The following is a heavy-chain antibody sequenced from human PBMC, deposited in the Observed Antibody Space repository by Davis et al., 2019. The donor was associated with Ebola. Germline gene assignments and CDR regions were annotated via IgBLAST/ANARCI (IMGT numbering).Heavy chain of an antibody. CDR1: GGSFSGYY. CDR2: INHSGST. J-gene: IGHJ4*02. Sequence: MPGGSLSLSSAVYGGSFSGYYWSWIRQPPGKGLEWIGEINHSGSTNYNPSLKSRVTISVDTSKNQFSLKLSSVTAADTAVYYCARLGYSSGWYRTSDYWGQGTLVTVSS. V-gene: IGHV4-34*01. CDR3: ARLGYSSGWYRTSDY. D-gene: IGHD6-19*01.